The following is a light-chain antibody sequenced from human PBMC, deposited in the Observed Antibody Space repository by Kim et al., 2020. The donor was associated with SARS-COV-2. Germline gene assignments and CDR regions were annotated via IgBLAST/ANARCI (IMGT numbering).Light chain of an antibody. Sequence: GTVALTCGLNSGSVSASYSPSWYQQTPGQTPRTLIYDTYTRSSGVPARFSGSILGNKAALTITGAQADDESDYYCVLYMGNGISVFGGGTQLTVL. CDR1: SGSVSASYS. V-gene: IGLV8-61*01. CDR2: DTY. J-gene: IGLJ3*02. CDR3: VLYMGNGISV.